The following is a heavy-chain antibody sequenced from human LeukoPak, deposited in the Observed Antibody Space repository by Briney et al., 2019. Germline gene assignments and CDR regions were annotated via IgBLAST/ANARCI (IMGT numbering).Heavy chain of an antibody. CDR3: ARGRGYTGPFDI. CDR2: INHSGST. D-gene: IGHD5-12*01. J-gene: IGHJ3*02. V-gene: IGHV4-34*01. CDR1: GGSFSGYY. Sequence: SETLSLTCAVYGGSFSGYYWSWIRQPPGKGLEWIGEINHSGSTNYNPSLKSRVTISVDTSKNQFSLKLSSVTAADTAVYYCARGRGYTGPFDIWGQGTMVTVSS.